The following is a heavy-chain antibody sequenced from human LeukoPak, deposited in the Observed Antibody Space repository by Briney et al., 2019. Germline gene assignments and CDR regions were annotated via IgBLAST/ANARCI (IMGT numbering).Heavy chain of an antibody. J-gene: IGHJ4*02. CDR1: GASISPDY. CDR3: ARLAKVESRSLAHYFDS. V-gene: IGHV4-59*01. D-gene: IGHD1-26*01. CDR2: VYYTGGT. Sequence: PSETLSLTCTVSGASISPDYWSWIRQPPGKGLEFIGYVYYTGGTNYNPSLKSRVTISVGTSKNQFSLKLISVTAADTAVYRCARLAKVESRSLAHYFDSWGQGALVTVSS.